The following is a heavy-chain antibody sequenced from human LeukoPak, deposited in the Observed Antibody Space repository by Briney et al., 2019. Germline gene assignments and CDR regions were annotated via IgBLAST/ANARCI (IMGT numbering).Heavy chain of an antibody. CDR3: AKNLGRGNGSGSYLGPYYFDY. D-gene: IGHD3-10*01. CDR2: IKTDGSST. Sequence: GGSLRLSCAAPGFTFSSYWMNWVRQVPGKGLMWVSRIKTDGSSTSYADSVKGRFTISRDNSKNTLYLQMNSLRAEDTAVYYCAKNLGRGNGSGSYLGPYYFDYWGQGTLVTVSS. CDR1: GFTFSSYW. V-gene: IGHV3-74*01. J-gene: IGHJ4*02.